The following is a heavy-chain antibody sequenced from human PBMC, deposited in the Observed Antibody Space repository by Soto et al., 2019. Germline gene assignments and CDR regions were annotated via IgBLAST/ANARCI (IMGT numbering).Heavy chain of an antibody. V-gene: IGHV4-59*01. CDR2: IYYLGST. CDR3: ARDGYDGSGSPYPAY. D-gene: IGHD3-10*01. CDR1: GGSMSEYF. J-gene: IGHJ4*02. Sequence: PSETLSLTCSVSGGSMSEYFWSWFRQSPGKGLEWIGYIYYLGSTDYNPSLKSRVTISVDTSKRQFSLRLTSVTAADTAVYYCARDGYDGSGSPYPAYWGPGTQVTVS.